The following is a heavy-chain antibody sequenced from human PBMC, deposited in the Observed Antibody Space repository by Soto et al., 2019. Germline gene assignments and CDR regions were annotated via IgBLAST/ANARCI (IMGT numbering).Heavy chain of an antibody. CDR1: VGSISSCSSE. Sequence: SETLSLTCTVPVGSISSCSSEWSWILEHQIHRLVLIGYIYYSGSTYYNPSLKSRVTISVDTSKNQFSLKLSSVTAADTAVYYCARGISEGTIFGVVTNDAFDIWGQGTMVTVSS. CDR3: ARGISEGTIFGVVTNDAFDI. D-gene: IGHD3-3*01. V-gene: IGHV4-31*03. J-gene: IGHJ3*02. CDR2: IYYSGST.